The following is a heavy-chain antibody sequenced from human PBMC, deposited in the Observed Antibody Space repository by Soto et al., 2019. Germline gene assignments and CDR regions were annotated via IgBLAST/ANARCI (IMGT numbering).Heavy chain of an antibody. CDR2: ISSSGSYT. J-gene: IGHJ4*02. Sequence: QVQLVESGGGLVKPGGSLRLSCAVSGFTFSEYHMNWIRQAPGKGLEWVSYISSSGSYTNHADSVKGRFTTSRDNAKNSLYLQMDSLRVEDTAVYYCAGRHRTAMPGLAGNWGQGTLVTVSS. D-gene: IGHD6-19*01. CDR3: AGRHRTAMPGLAGN. V-gene: IGHV3-11*05. CDR1: GFTFSEYH.